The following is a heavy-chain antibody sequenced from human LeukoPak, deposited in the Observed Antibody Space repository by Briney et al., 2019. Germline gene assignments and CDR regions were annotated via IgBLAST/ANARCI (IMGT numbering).Heavy chain of an antibody. D-gene: IGHD5-12*01. CDR1: GFTFSSYA. CDR2: ISYDGSNK. V-gene: IGHV3-30*04. Sequence: GGSLRLSCAASGFTFSSYAMHWVRQAPGKGLEWGAVISYDGSNKYYADSVKGRFTSPRDNSKNTLYLQMNSLRAEDTAVYYCAREGGYDYPYYFDYWGQGTLVTVSS. J-gene: IGHJ4*02. CDR3: AREGGYDYPYYFDY.